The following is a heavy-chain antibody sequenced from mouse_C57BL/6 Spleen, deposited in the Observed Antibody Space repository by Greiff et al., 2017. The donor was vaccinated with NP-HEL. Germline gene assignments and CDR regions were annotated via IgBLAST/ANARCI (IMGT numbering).Heavy chain of an antibody. J-gene: IGHJ2*01. CDR3: ARGGAGGYFDY. CDR2: IHPNSGST. Sequence: QVQLQQSGPELVKPGASVKLSCKASGYTFTSYWMHWVKQRPGQGLEWIGMIHPNSGSTNYNEKFKSKATLTVDKSSSTAYMQLSSLTSEDSAVYYCARGGAGGYFDYWGQGTTLTVSS. CDR1: GYTFTSYW. V-gene: IGHV1-64*01.